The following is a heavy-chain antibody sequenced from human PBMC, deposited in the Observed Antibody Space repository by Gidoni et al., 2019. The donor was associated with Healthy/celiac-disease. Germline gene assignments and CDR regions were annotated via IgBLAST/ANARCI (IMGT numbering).Heavy chain of an antibody. CDR2: ISWNSGSI. J-gene: IGHJ6*02. D-gene: IGHD6-19*01. Sequence: EVQLVESGGGLVQPGRSLRLSCAASGLTFDDYAMHWVRQAPGKGLEWVSGISWNSGSIGYADSVKGRFTISRDNAKNSLYLQMNSLRAEDTALYHCAKDIGSSAVAGDYGMDVWGQGTTVTVSS. CDR3: AKDIGSSAVAGDYGMDV. CDR1: GLTFDDYA. V-gene: IGHV3-9*01.